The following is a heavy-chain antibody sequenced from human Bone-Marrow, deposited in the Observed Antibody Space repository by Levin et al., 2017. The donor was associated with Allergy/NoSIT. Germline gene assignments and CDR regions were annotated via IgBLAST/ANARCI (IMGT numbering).Heavy chain of an antibody. CDR3: ARDLYGADDY. CDR2: TNEDGSIK. D-gene: IGHD4-17*01. CDR1: GFTFSRYW. J-gene: IGHJ4*02. Sequence: GESLKISCAASGFTFSRYWMHWVRQAPGKGLEWVSRTNEDGSIKTYADSVKDRFTISRDNVENTLYLQMNSLRAEDTAVYYCARDLYGADDYWGQGTLVTVSS. V-gene: IGHV3-74*01.